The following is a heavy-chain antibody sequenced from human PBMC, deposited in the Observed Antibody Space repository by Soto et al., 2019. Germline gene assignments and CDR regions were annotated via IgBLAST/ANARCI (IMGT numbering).Heavy chain of an antibody. J-gene: IGHJ4*02. CDR1: GFSFSSAW. CDR2: MNEDGSER. D-gene: IGHD4-4*01. V-gene: IGHV3-7*03. CDR3: ARDRAYSRFDY. Sequence: GGSLRLSCAASGFSFSSAWMTWIRQAPGKGLERVAIMNEDGSERYYVDSVKGRFTISRDNAKNALFLQMNSLRVEDTAVYFCARDRAYSRFDYWGQGSLVTVSS.